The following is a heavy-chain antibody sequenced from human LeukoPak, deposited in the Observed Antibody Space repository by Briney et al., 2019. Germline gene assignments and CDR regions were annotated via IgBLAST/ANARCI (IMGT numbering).Heavy chain of an antibody. CDR2: IYTSGST. D-gene: IGHD5-24*01. J-gene: IGHJ3*02. Sequence: PSETLSLTCTVSGRSISSYYWIWLRQPPGKGLAWVGYIYTSGSTNYNPSLKSRVTISVDTSKNQFSLKLSSVTAADTAVYYCATNGWRWLQPDAFDIWGQGTMVTVSS. CDR1: GRSISSYY. CDR3: ATNGWRWLQPDAFDI. V-gene: IGHV4-4*09.